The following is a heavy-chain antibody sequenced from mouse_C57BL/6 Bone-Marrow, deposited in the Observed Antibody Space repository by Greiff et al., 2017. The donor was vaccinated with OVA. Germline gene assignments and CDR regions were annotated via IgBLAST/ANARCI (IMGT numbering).Heavy chain of an antibody. V-gene: IGHV1-72*01. J-gene: IGHJ1*03. CDR3: ARDTTVVAPYWYFDV. Sequence: VQLQQPGAELVKPGASVKLSCKASGYTFTSYWMHWVKQRPGRGLEWIGRIDPNSGGTTYNEKFKSKATLTVDKPSSTAYMQLSSLTSEDSAVYYCARDTTVVAPYWYFDVWGTGTTVTVSS. CDR1: GYTFTSYW. D-gene: IGHD1-1*01. CDR2: IDPNSGGT.